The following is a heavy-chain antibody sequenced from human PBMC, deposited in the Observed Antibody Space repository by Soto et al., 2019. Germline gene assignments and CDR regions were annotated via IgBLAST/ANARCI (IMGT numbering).Heavy chain of an antibody. CDR2: IIPIFGII. J-gene: IGHJ4*02. D-gene: IGHD2-21*02. Sequence: QAQRVQSGAEVKKPGSSVKVSCKASGGAFSSYAFSWVRQAPGQGLEWMGGIIPIFGIINYAQKFQGRVTITADKSTSTAYMELSGLRFEDTAVYFCARGGRCGGDCYWEDYWGQGTVVTVSS. CDR1: GGAFSSYA. V-gene: IGHV1-69*17. CDR3: ARGGRCGGDCYWEDY.